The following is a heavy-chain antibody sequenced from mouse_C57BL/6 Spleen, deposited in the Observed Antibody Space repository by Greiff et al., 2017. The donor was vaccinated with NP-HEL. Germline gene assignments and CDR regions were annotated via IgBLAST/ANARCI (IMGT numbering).Heavy chain of an antibody. J-gene: IGHJ3*01. CDR1: GFNIKDYY. CDR2: IDPEDGET. D-gene: IGHD1-1*01. Sequence: EVKLMESGAELVKPGASVKLSCTASGFNIKDYYMHWVKQRTEQGLEWIGRIDPEDGETKYAPKFQGKATITADTSSNTAYLQLSSLTSEDTAVYYCAVDYGSSYVWFAYWGQGTLVTVSA. CDR3: AVDYGSSYVWFAY. V-gene: IGHV14-2*01.